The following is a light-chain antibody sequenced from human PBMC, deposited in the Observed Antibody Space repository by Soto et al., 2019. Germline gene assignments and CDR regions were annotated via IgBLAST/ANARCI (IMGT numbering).Light chain of an antibody. J-gene: IGLJ1*01. Sequence: QSALTQPASVSGSPGQSITISCTGTSRDVGGYNYVAWYQQHPDRAPKVMIYEVSNRPSGVSNRFSGSKSGNTASLTISGLQDEDEADYYCSSFASSSTRVVFGTGSKLTVL. CDR2: EVS. CDR1: SRDVGGYNY. CDR3: SSFASSSTRVV. V-gene: IGLV2-14*01.